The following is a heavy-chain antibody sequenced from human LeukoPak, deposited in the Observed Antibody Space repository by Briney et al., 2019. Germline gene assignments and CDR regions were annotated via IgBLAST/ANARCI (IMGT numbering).Heavy chain of an antibody. CDR1: GFTVSSKY. V-gene: IGHV3-53*01. Sequence: GGSLRLSCAASGFTVSSKYMSWVRQAPGKGLEWGSVIYSGGSTYYADSVKGRFTISRDNSKNTLYLQMNSLRAEDTAVYYCARDGYYDSSGYALGAFDIWGQGTMVTVSS. J-gene: IGHJ3*02. CDR2: IYSGGST. CDR3: ARDGYYDSSGYALGAFDI. D-gene: IGHD3-22*01.